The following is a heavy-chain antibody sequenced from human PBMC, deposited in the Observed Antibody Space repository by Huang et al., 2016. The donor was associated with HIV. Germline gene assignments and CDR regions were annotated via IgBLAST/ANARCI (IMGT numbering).Heavy chain of an antibody. J-gene: IGHJ4*02. CDR3: ARGSRQGKYYYGSGTAY. Sequence: EVQLVESGGGLVQPGGSLRLSCAASGFTFSSYWMSWVRQVPGKGRVWVSQIKRDASSTSYADAVKGRFTISRDNAKNTLYLQMNSLRAEDTAVYYCARGSRQGKYYYGSGTAYWGQGTLVTVSS. D-gene: IGHD3-10*01. CDR2: IKRDASST. CDR1: GFTFSSYW. V-gene: IGHV3-74*01.